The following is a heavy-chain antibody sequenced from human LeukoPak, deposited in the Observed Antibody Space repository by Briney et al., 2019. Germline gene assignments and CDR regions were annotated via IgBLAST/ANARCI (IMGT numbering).Heavy chain of an antibody. J-gene: IGHJ3*02. V-gene: IGHV4-39*01. D-gene: IGHD3-10*01. Sequence: PSETLSLTCAVSGGSISSSNWWGWIRQPPGKALEWIGSVYYSGTTSYNPSLKSRVTISVDTSKNQFSLKLSSVTAADTAVYYCARQTPVLLWFGERTEDGAFDIWGQGTMVTVSS. CDR2: VYYSGTT. CDR1: GGSISSSNW. CDR3: ARQTPVLLWFGERTEDGAFDI.